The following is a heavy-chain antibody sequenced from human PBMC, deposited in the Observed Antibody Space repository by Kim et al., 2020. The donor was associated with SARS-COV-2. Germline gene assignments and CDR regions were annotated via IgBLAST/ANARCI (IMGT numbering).Heavy chain of an antibody. CDR3: VSSIEY. CDR2: KPDGSAQ. J-gene: IGHJ4*02. Sequence: KPDGSAQFYVESAKGRFTISRDNAKNSLFLQMNSLRVEDTAIYFCVSSIEYWGQGTLVTVSS. D-gene: IGHD2-2*01. V-gene: IGHV3-7*01.